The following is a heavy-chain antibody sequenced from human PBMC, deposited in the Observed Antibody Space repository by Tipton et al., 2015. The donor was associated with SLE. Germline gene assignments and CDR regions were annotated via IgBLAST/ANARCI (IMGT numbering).Heavy chain of an antibody. CDR1: GGSISSNY. V-gene: IGHV4-59*08. J-gene: IGHJ6*02. CDR3: ARGMVTWRGACLGVDV. D-gene: IGHD2-21*02. Sequence: TLSLTCSVSGGSISSNYWIWIRQPPGKGLEWIGYISDGGRTNYNPSLKSRVTISVDPAKNQFSLRLTSETAADTAVYYCARGMVTWRGACLGVDVGGQGTTVNVSS. CDR2: ISDGGRT.